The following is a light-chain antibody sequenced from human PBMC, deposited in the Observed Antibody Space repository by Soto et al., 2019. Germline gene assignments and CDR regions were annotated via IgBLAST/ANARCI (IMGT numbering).Light chain of an antibody. CDR1: QGISNY. V-gene: IGKV1-27*01. CDR2: AAS. J-gene: IGKJ5*01. Sequence: DIQMTQSPSSLSASVGDRVTITCRASQGISNYLAWYQQKPGKVPKLLIYAASTLQSGVPSRFSGSGSGTDFTLTIISLQPEDVATYYCQKYSSAPPLTFGQGTRLEIK. CDR3: QKYSSAPPLT.